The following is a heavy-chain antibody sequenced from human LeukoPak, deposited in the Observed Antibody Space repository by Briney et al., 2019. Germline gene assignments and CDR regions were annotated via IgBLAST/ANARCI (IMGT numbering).Heavy chain of an antibody. J-gene: IGHJ4*02. CDR3: ARAFWGWEVDY. V-gene: IGHV3-74*01. CDR1: GFTFSRYW. CDR2: INGDGRDT. Sequence: GGSLRLSCAASGFTFSRYWMHWVRQAPGKGLMCVSRINGDGRDTDYADSVKGRFTISRDNAKNTLYLQINSLRAEDAAVYYCARAFWGWEVDYWGQGTLVTVSS. D-gene: IGHD3-16*01.